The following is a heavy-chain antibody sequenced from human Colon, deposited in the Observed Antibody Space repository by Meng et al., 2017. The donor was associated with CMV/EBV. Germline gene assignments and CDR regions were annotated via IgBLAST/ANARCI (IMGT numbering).Heavy chain of an antibody. Sequence: CAVSGFTLSDYYMSWVRQTPGKGLEWVSYISSTGNNINYADSVKGRFTISRDNAKDSVSLQMNSLTAEDTAVYYCARGDYDYSWYFDLWGRGTLVTVSS. CDR1: GFTLSDYY. J-gene: IGHJ2*01. CDR3: ARGDYDYSWYFDL. V-gene: IGHV3-11*01. D-gene: IGHD3-22*01. CDR2: ISSTGNNI.